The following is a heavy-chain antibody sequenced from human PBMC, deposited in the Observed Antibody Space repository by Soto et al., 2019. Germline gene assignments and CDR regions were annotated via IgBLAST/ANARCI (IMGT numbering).Heavy chain of an antibody. Sequence: QLQLQESGPGLVKPSETLSLTCTVSGGSISSSSYYWGWIRQPPGKGLEWIGSIYYSGSTYYNPSLKSRVTISVDTSKYQFSLKLSSVTAADTAVYYCARHVDKWGFGELSPYYFDYWGQGTLVTVSS. CDR3: ARHVDKWGFGELSPYYFDY. J-gene: IGHJ4*02. D-gene: IGHD3-10*01. CDR1: GGSISSSSYY. V-gene: IGHV4-39*01. CDR2: IYYSGST.